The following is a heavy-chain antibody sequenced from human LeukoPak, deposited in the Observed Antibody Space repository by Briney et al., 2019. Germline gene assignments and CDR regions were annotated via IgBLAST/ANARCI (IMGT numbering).Heavy chain of an antibody. J-gene: IGHJ2*01. V-gene: IGHV4-61*01. CDR3: ARLTARIWYFDL. CDR2: VYYSGSN. Sequence: PSETLSLTCTVSGGSVSSGSYYWRWVRQPPGKGLEWIGYVYYSGSNNCSPSLKSRVTISVDTSKNQCALKLTSVSAADTAVYYCARLTARIWYFDLWGRGTLVTVSS. D-gene: IGHD4/OR15-4a*01. CDR1: GGSVSSGSYY.